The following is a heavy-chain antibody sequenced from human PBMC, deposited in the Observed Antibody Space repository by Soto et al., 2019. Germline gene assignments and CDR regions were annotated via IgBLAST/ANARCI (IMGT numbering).Heavy chain of an antibody. CDR1: GFTFSSYA. D-gene: IGHD5-18*01. Sequence: EVQLLESGGGLVQPGGSLRLSCTVSGFTFSSYAMSWVRQAPGKGLEWVSAISASGGSIYYADSVKGRFTISRDNSKNTLYLQMNSLRAEDTAVYYCAKHPPILVYTGLDTGIFDYWGQGTLVTVSA. V-gene: IGHV3-23*01. CDR3: AKHPPILVYTGLDTGIFDY. J-gene: IGHJ4*02. CDR2: ISASGGSI.